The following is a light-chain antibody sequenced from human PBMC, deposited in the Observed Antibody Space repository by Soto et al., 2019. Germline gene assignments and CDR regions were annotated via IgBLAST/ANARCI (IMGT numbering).Light chain of an antibody. CDR2: GAS. CDR3: QQYGSSPLT. V-gene: IGKV3-20*01. CDR1: QSITNTY. Sequence: EVVLTQSPGTLSLSPGERATLSCGASQSITNTYLAWYHQKPGQAPRLLIYGASSRATGIPDRFSGSGSGTDFTLTISRLEPEDFAVYYCQQYGSSPLTFGGGTKVEIK. J-gene: IGKJ4*01.